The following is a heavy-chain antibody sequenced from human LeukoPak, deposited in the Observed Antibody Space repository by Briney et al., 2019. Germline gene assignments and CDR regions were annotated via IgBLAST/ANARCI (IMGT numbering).Heavy chain of an antibody. J-gene: IGHJ4*02. CDR2: IYTSGST. V-gene: IGHV4-61*09. CDR3: ARVIVPTYYFDT. D-gene: IGHD3-22*01. CDR1: GGSISSGGYY. Sequence: SQTLSLTCTVSGGSISSGGYYWSWIRQPAGKGLEWIGHIYTSGSTNYNPSLKSRVTISVDTSKNQFSLKLSSVTAADTAVYYCARVIVPTYYFDTWGQGTLVTVSS.